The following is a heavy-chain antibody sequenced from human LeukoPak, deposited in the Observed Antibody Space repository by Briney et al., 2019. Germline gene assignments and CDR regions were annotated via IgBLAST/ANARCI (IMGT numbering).Heavy chain of an antibody. Sequence: QSGGSLRLSCVASGFTVSDHYLDWVRQAPGKGLEWVSGISWNSGSIGYADSVKGRFTISRDNAKNSLYLQMNSLRAEDTALYYCAKSSLRYSSSWLPVDYWGQGTLVTVSS. V-gene: IGHV3-9*01. J-gene: IGHJ4*02. D-gene: IGHD6-13*01. CDR3: AKSSLRYSSSWLPVDY. CDR1: GFTVSDHY. CDR2: ISWNSGSI.